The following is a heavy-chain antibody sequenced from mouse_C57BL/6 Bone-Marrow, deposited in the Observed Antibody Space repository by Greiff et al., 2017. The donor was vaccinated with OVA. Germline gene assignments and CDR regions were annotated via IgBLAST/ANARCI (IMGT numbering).Heavy chain of an antibody. CDR1: GFTFTSYC. Sequence: VQLQQPGAELVRPGSSVKLSCKASGFTFTSYCMHWVRQRPIQGLEWIGNIDPSDSETHYTHKFKDKSTLTVDKSSSTACMQLSSLTTEDSAIYYCARGGLRRHFDYWGKGTTRTVSS. D-gene: IGHD2-2*01. CDR2: IDPSDSET. CDR3: ARGGLRRHFDY. J-gene: IGHJ2*01. V-gene: IGHV1-52*01.